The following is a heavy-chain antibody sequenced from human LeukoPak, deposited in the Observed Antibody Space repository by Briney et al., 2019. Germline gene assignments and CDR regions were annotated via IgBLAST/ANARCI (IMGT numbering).Heavy chain of an antibody. J-gene: IGHJ4*02. CDR1: GFTFSNNA. CDR2: TSTSGGSA. Sequence: QTGGSLRLSCAASGFTFSNNAMSWVRQAPGKGLEWVSATSTSGGSAYYADSVKGRFTISRDNSKNTLYLQMDSLRADDTAVYYCARYSGSYYYPPAWDLWGQGTLVTVSS. V-gene: IGHV3-23*01. D-gene: IGHD1-26*01. CDR3: ARYSGSYYYPPAWDL.